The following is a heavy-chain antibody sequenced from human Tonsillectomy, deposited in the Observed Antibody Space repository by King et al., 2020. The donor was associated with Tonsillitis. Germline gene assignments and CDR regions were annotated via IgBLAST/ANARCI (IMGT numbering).Heavy chain of an antibody. D-gene: IGHD5-18*01. CDR2: IYHSGST. Sequence: LQLQESGAGLVKPSQTLSLTCAVSGGSISSGGYSWSWIRQPPGKGVEWIGNIYHSGSTYYNPSHKSRLTISVNRSKNQFSLKMSSVTAADTAVYYCARTRLSAMAAFDYWGQGTLVTVSS. V-gene: IGHV4-30-2*01. J-gene: IGHJ4*02. CDR3: ARTRLSAMAAFDY. CDR1: GGSISSGGYS.